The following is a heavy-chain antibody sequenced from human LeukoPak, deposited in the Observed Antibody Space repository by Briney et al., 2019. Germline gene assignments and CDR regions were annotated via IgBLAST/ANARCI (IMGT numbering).Heavy chain of an antibody. Sequence: GGSLRLSCAASGFIFSSYSMNWVRQAPGEGLEWVSSISSSSVYRYYADSLKGRFTISRDNSKNTLYLQMNSLRAEDTAVYYCARDRITMVRGVIIHYYFDYWGQGTLVTVSS. CDR3: ARDRITMVRGVIIHYYFDY. CDR1: GFIFSSYS. J-gene: IGHJ4*02. CDR2: ISSSSVYR. D-gene: IGHD3-10*01. V-gene: IGHV3-21*04.